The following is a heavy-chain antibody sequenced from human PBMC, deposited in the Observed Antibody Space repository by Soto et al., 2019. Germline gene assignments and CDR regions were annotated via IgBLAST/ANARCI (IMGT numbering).Heavy chain of an antibody. CDR2: ISAYNGNT. D-gene: IGHD3-3*01. J-gene: IGHJ5*02. CDR1: GYTFTSYG. V-gene: IGHV1-18*01. Sequence: ASVKVSCKASGYTFTSYGISWVRQAPGQGLEWMGWISAYNGNTNYAQKLQGRVTMTTDTSTSTAYMELRSLRSDDTAVYYCARIFGVAMINWFDPWGQGTLVTVSS. CDR3: ARIFGVAMINWFDP.